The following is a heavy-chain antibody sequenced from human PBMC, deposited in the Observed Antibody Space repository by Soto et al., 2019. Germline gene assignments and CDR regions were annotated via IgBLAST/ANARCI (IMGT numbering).Heavy chain of an antibody. D-gene: IGHD2-8*02. J-gene: IGHJ4*02. CDR3: VRGDYGTGGYPFPYFDY. CDR1: GYSFTGYY. CDR2: INPDSGAT. Sequence: HEHLVQSGAEVKRPGASLKVSCKASGYSFTGYYIHWVRQAPGQGLEWMGWINPDSGATNYAQNFQGTVTLISDTSISTASMDLTSLTSDDTAVYYCVRGDYGTGGYPFPYFDYWGQGTLVIVSS. V-gene: IGHV1-2*02.